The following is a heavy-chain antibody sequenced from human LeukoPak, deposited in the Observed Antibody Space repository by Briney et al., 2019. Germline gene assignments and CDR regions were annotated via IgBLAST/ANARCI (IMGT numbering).Heavy chain of an antibody. CDR2: INPNSGGT. V-gene: IGHV1-2*02. CDR1: GYTFTSYY. J-gene: IGHJ4*02. Sequence: GASVKVSCKASGYTFTSYYMHWVRQAPGQGLEWMGWINPNSGGTNYAQKFQGRVTMTRDTSISTAYMELSRLRSDDTAVYYCARDNLEAGTADYWGQGTLVTVSS. D-gene: IGHD1/OR15-1a*01. CDR3: ARDNLEAGTADY.